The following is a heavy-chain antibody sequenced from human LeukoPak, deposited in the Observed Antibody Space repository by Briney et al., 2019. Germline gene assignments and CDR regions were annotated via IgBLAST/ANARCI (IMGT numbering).Heavy chain of an antibody. J-gene: IGHJ4*02. CDR1: GFTFDDYG. D-gene: IGHD3-22*01. V-gene: IGHV3-20*04. CDR3: ARDREYYYDSSGYYGNLDY. CDR2: INWNGGST. Sequence: GGSLRLSCAASGFTFDDYGMSWVRQAPGKGLEWVSGINWNGGSTGYADSVKGRFTISRDNAKNSLYLQMNSLRAEDTALYYCARDREYYYDSSGYYGNLDYWGQGTLVTVSS.